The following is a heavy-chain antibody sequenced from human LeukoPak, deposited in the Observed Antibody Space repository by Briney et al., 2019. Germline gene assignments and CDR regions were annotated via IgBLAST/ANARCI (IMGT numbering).Heavy chain of an antibody. D-gene: IGHD1-1*01. CDR1: GFTFSSYA. CDR2: LYGSGETT. J-gene: IGHJ6*03. Sequence: PGGSLRLSCAASGFTFSSYAMSWARQAPGKGLEGVSALYGSGETTYYADSVKGRFTVSRDNSKNTLYLQMDGLRAEDTAVYYCAKMAGMTRQVYYMDVWGKGARSPSP. V-gene: IGHV3-23*01. CDR3: AKMAGMTRQVYYMDV.